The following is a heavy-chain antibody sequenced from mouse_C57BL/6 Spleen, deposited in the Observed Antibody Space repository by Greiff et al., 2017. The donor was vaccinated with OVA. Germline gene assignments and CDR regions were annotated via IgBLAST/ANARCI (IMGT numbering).Heavy chain of an antibody. V-gene: IGHV1-80*01. J-gene: IGHJ4*01. CDR3: AREEGYYAMDY. Sequence: VQLKESGAELVKPGASVKISCKASGYAFSSYWMNWVKQRPGKGLEWIGQIYPGDGDTNYNGKFKGKATLTADKSSSTAYMQLSSLTSEDSAVYFCAREEGYYAMDYWGQGTSVTVSS. CDR2: IYPGDGDT. CDR1: GYAFSSYW.